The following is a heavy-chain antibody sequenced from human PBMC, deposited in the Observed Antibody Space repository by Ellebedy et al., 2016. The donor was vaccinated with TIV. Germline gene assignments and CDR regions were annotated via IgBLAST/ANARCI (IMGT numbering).Heavy chain of an antibody. CDR1: GFTFSGYA. V-gene: IGHV3-23*01. Sequence: GESLKISCVASGFTFSGYAMSWVRQAPGKGLEWVSGINNGGRTTSYADSVKGRFTISRDNSRSTLYLQMNSLRAEDTAVNYCAKDKVFGDTKWEIDVWGQGTTVTVSS. CDR3: AKDKVFGDTKWEIDV. J-gene: IGHJ6*02. CDR2: INNGGRTT. D-gene: IGHD1-26*01.